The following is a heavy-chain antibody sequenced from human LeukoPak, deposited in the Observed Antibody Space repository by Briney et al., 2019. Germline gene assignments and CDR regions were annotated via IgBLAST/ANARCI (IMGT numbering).Heavy chain of an antibody. CDR1: GYTFTSYD. J-gene: IGHJ4*02. CDR2: MNPNSGNT. D-gene: IGHD3-10*01. V-gene: IGHV1-8*01. CDR3: ARGRTRGYYGSGSYSYYFDY. Sequence: ASVRVSCKASGYTFTSYDINWVRQATGQGLEWMGWMNPNSGNTGYAQKFQGRVTMTRNTSISTAYMELSSLRSEDTAVYYCARGRTRGYYGSGSYSYYFDYWGQGTLVTVSS.